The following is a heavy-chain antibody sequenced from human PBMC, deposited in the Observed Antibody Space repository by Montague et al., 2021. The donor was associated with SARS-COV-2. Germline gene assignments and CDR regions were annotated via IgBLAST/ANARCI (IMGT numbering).Heavy chain of an antibody. CDR1: GDSINNYY. Sequence: SQTLSLTCTVSGDSINNYYWSWIRQSPGKGLEYIGYIYYSGGANYYPSRGTNFNPSFESRVAISLDTSKNQFSLNLSSVTTADTAVYYCARGSGYSGYALAYWGQGTLVTVSS. CDR3: ARGSGYSGYALAY. J-gene: IGHJ4*02. CDR2: IYYSGGA. D-gene: IGHD5-12*01. V-gene: IGHV4-59*01.